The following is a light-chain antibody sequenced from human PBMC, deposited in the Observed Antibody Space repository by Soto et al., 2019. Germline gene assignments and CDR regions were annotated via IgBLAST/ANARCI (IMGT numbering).Light chain of an antibody. Sequence: TQSPGTLSLSPGERATLSCRASQTVNNNYVAWYQQKPGQAPRLLIFRASNKATGIPDRFSGSGSGTEFTLTIGSLQSEDFAVYYCQQYNNWPQITFGQGTRLEIK. CDR3: QQYNNWPQIT. J-gene: IGKJ5*01. CDR2: RAS. V-gene: IGKV3D-15*01. CDR1: QTVNNN.